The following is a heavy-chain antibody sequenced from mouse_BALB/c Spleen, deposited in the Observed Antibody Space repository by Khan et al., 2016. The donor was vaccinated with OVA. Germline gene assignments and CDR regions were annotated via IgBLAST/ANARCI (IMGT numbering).Heavy chain of an antibody. D-gene: IGHD2-2*01. J-gene: IGHJ3*01. V-gene: IGHV1S135*01. Sequence: VQLKESGPELMKPGASVKISCKASGYSFTNYYIHWVIQSHGKSLEWIGYIDPFSGGTTYNQKFKGKATLTVDKSSSTAYIHLSNPTSEDSAVDYCTRHGFVAWFTYWGQGTLVTVSA. CDR3: TRHGFVAWFTY. CDR1: GYSFTNYY. CDR2: IDPFSGGT.